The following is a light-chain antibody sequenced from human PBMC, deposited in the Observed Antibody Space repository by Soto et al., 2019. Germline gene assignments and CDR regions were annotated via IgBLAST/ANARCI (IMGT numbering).Light chain of an antibody. J-gene: IGLJ3*02. V-gene: IGLV4-60*02. CDR2: LEGSGSY. CDR1: SGHSSYI. CDR3: ETWDSNTRG. Sequence: QPVLTQSSSASASLGSSVKLTCTLSSGHSSYIIAWHQQQPGKAPRYLMKLEGSGSYNKGSGVPDRFSGSSSGADRYLTISNLQFEDEADYYCETWDSNTRGFGGGTQGTVL.